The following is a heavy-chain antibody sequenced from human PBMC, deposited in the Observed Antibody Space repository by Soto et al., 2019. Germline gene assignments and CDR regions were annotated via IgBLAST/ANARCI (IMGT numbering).Heavy chain of an antibody. CDR2: IRGSGSGLNT. V-gene: IGHV3-23*01. D-gene: IGHD2-15*01. Sequence: EVHLLDSGGNLIQPGGSLTLSCAASGFTFSNYALSWVRQAPGKGLEWVAAIRGSGSGLNTYYADSVKGSFTISRDNSKNSLYLQLNGLRAQDTAVYYCAKDKALSGGSCYSDWGQGTLVTVSS. CDR1: GFTFSNYA. CDR3: AKDKALSGGSCYSD. J-gene: IGHJ4*02.